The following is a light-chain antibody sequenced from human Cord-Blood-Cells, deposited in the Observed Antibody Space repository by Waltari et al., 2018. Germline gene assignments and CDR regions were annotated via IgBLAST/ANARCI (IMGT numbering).Light chain of an antibody. V-gene: IGKV1-33*01. Sequence: DIQMTQSPSSLSASVGDRVTITCQASQEISNYLNWYQQKPGKATKLLIYDASNLETGVPSRFSGSGSGTDFTFTISSLQPEDIATYYCQQYDNLPPFTFGGGTKVEIK. CDR3: QQYDNLPPFT. CDR2: DAS. CDR1: QEISNY. J-gene: IGKJ4*01.